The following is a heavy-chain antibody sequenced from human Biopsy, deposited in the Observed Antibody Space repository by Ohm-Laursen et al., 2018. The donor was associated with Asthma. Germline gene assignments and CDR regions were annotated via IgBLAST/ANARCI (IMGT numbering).Heavy chain of an antibody. CDR1: GFTFSNYV. Sequence: SLRLSCAASGFTFSNYVMSWVRQAPGKGLEWVSSITGSGGFTYYADSVKGRFTISRDKSDNTPYLQMNSLTAEDTAVYHCAKAYGGNFFSGAFDIWGQGTMVTVSS. J-gene: IGHJ3*02. CDR2: ITGSGGFT. V-gene: IGHV3-23*01. D-gene: IGHD4-23*01. CDR3: AKAYGGNFFSGAFDI.